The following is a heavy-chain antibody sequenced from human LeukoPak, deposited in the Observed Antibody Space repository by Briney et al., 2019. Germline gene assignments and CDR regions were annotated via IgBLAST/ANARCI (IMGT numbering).Heavy chain of an antibody. J-gene: IGHJ5*02. V-gene: IGHV4-61*01. CDR1: GGSVSSVSYY. D-gene: IGHD3-10*01. CDR2: IYYTAST. Sequence: SQTLSLTCPVAGGSVSSVSYYWTWIRQPPGKGLDGIGYIYYTASTNYTPSLKSRVTISVDTSKNQVSLKLTSVTAADAAVYYCARAVMMVRGVIIGGYWFDPWGQGTLVTVSS. CDR3: ARAVMMVRGVIIGGYWFDP.